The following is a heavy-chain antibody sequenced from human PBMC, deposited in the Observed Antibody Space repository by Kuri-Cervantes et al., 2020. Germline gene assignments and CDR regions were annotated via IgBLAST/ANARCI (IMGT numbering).Heavy chain of an antibody. CDR3: ARDGCEYSGSDPCG. Sequence: SVKVSCKASGGTFSSYAISWVRQAPGLGLEWMGGIIPIFGTANYAQKFQGRVTITADESTGTAYMELSSLRSEDTAVYYCARDGCEYSGSDPCGWGQGTLVTVSS. D-gene: IGHD5-12*01. J-gene: IGHJ4*02. CDR1: GGTFSSYA. V-gene: IGHV1-69*13. CDR2: IIPIFGTA.